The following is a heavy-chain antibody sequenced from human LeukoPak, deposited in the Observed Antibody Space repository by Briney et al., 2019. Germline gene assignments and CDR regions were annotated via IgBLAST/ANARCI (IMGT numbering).Heavy chain of an antibody. V-gene: IGHV1-18*01. J-gene: IGHJ6*02. Sequence: ASVKVSCKASGYTFTSYGISWVRRAPGQGLEWMGWISAYNGNTNYAQKLQGRVTMTTDTSTSTAYMELRSLRSDDTAVYYCARGEPGIAVARYYYYGMDVWGQGTTVTVSS. CDR2: ISAYNGNT. CDR3: ARGEPGIAVARYYYYGMDV. D-gene: IGHD6-19*01. CDR1: GYTFTSYG.